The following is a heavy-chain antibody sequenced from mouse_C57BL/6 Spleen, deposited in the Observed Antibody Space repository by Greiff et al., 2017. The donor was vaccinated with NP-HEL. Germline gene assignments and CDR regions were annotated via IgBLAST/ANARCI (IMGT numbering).Heavy chain of an antibody. V-gene: IGHV1-80*01. Sequence: QVQLQQSGAELVKPGASVKISCKASGYAFSSYWMNWVKQRPGKGLEWIGQIYPGDGDTNYNGKFKGKATLTADKSSSTAYMQLSSLTSDDSAVYFCARSDGNYGFYYFDYWGQGTTLTVSS. CDR1: GYAFSSYW. J-gene: IGHJ2*01. D-gene: IGHD2-1*01. CDR3: ARSDGNYGFYYFDY. CDR2: IYPGDGDT.